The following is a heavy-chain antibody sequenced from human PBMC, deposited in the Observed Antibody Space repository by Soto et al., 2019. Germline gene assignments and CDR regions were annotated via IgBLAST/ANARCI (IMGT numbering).Heavy chain of an antibody. J-gene: IGHJ5*02. CDR3: AGNRGISAAGTQGWFDP. V-gene: IGHV4-39*01. CDR2: IYYTGHT. CDR1: GGSLSISDYC. D-gene: IGHD6-13*01. Sequence: SETLSLTCTLSGGSLSISDYCWGWIRQPPGKGLEWIGSIYYTGHTYFNVSLQSRVTISIDTSKNQFSLTLRSMTAADTAIYYCAGNRGISAAGTQGWFDPWGQGTLVTVSS.